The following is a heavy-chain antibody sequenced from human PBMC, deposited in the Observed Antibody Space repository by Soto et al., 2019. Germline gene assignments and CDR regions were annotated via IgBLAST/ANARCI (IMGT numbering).Heavy chain of an antibody. CDR3: AREISGYYDSSGFDY. CDR2: ISAYNGNT. J-gene: IGHJ4*02. V-gene: IGHV1-18*04. Sequence: ASVKVSCKASGYTFTSYYMHWVRQAPGQGLEWMGWISAYNGNTNYAQKLQGRVTMTTDKSTSTAYMELRSLRSDDTAVYYCAREISGYYDSSGFDYWGQGTLVTVSS. CDR1: GYTFTSYY. D-gene: IGHD3-22*01.